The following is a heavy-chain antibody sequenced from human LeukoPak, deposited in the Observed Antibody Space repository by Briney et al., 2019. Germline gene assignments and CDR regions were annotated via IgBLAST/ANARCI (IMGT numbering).Heavy chain of an antibody. V-gene: IGHV3-53*01. CDR3: ARGYSSGGGPFDR. D-gene: IGHD6-19*01. CDR2: IDTSGST. J-gene: IGHJ5*02. Sequence: GGSLRLSCAASGFTVSSNYMSCVRPAPGQGLEWVSVIDTSGSTYYADSVKGRFTISRDNSKDTLYLQMNSLRAEDTAVYYCARGYSSGGGPFDRWGQGTLVTVSS. CDR1: GFTVSSNY.